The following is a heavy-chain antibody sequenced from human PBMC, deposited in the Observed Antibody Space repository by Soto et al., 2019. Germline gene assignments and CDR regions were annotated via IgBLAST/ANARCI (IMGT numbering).Heavy chain of an antibody. CDR2: ISGSGGST. J-gene: IGHJ4*02. CDR1: GFTFSSYA. V-gene: IGHV3-23*01. Sequence: LRLSCAASGFTFSSYAMSWVRQAPGKGLEWVSAISGSGGSTYYADSVKGRFTISRDNSKNTLYLQMNSLRAEDTAVYYCAKLGGPGYYFDYWGQGTLVTVSS. D-gene: IGHD2-15*01. CDR3: AKLGGPGYYFDY.